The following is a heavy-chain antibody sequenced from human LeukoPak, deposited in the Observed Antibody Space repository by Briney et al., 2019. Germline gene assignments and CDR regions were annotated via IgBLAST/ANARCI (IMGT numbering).Heavy chain of an antibody. CDR2: IYPGDSDT. CDR1: GYSSTSHW. J-gene: IGHJ4*02. D-gene: IGHD3-10*01. V-gene: IGHV5-51*01. Sequence: RGESLKISCKGSGYSSTSHWIGWVRQMPGKGLEWMGIIYPGDSDTRYSPSFQGQVTISADKSINTAYLQWSSLKASDTAMYFCARHAYYYGSGSYYSGTPAFDYWGQGTLVTVSS. CDR3: ARHAYYYGSGSYYSGTPAFDY.